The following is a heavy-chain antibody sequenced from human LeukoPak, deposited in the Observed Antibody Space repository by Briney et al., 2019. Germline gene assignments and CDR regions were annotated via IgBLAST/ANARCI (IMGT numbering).Heavy chain of an antibody. D-gene: IGHD2-2*01. V-gene: IGHV1-18*01. CDR3: AKPAALMYAFDI. CDR1: GYTFTSYG. Sequence: ASVKVSCKASGYTFTSYGISWVRQAPGQGLEWMGWISAYNGNTNYAQKLQGRVTITRDTSASTAYMELSSLRSEDTAVYYCAKPAALMYAFDIWGQGTMVTVSS. J-gene: IGHJ3*02. CDR2: ISAYNGNT.